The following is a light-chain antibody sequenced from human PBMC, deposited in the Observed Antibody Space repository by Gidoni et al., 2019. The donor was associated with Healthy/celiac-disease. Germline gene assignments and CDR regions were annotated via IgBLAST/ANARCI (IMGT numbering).Light chain of an antibody. CDR2: DAS. V-gene: IGKV3-15*01. CDR1: QNVSSN. CDR3: QQYNNWPPRT. Sequence: DTLMTQSPATLSVSPGERATLSCRASQNVSSNLAWYQQKPGRAPRLLIYDASTRATSIPARFSSSGSGTEFTLTISSLQSEDFAVYYCQQYNNWPPRTFGQGTKVEIK. J-gene: IGKJ1*01.